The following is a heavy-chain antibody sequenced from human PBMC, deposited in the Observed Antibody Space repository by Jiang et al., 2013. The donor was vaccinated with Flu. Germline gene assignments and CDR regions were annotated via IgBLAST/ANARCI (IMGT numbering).Heavy chain of an antibody. CDR1: GGSISSSDYY. V-gene: IGHV4-30-4*01. J-gene: IGHJ5*02. CDR2: VYYSGIT. D-gene: IGHD5-18*01. CDR3: ARDSKASADIGGRGFTYGPLGFDP. Sequence: GGSISSSDYYWTWIRQPPGKGLEWIGYVYYSGITYYNPSLKSRVTISVDTSKNQFSLRLTSVTAADTAVYFCARDSKASADIGGRGFTYGPLGFDPWGQGTLVTVSS.